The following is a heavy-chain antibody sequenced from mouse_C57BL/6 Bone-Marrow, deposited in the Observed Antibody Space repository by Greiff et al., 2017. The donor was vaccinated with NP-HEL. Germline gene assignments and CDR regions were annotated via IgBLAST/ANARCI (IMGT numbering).Heavy chain of an antibody. V-gene: IGHV5-12*01. D-gene: IGHD1-1*01. J-gene: IGHJ1*03. CDR2: ISNGGGST. CDR1: GFTFSDYY. CDR3: ARRLYGSSYDWYFDV. Sequence: EVHLVESGGGLVQPGGSLKLSCAASGFTFSDYYMYWVRQTPEKRLEWVAYISNGGGSTYYPDTVKGRFTISRDNAKNTLYLQMSRLKSEDTAMYYCARRLYGSSYDWYFDVWGTGTTVTVSS.